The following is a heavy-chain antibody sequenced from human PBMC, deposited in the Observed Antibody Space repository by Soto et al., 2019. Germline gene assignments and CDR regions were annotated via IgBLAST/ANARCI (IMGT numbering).Heavy chain of an antibody. CDR1: GGSFSGYY. J-gene: IGHJ4*02. D-gene: IGHD6-13*01. CDR2: INHSGST. CDR3: ARAEDIAAAGTIDY. V-gene: IGHV4-34*01. Sequence: SETLSLTCAVYGGSFSGYYWSWIRQPPGKGLEWIGEINHSGSTNYNPSLKSRVTISVDTSKNQFSLKLSSVTAADTAVYYCARAEDIAAAGTIDYWGQGTLVTVSS.